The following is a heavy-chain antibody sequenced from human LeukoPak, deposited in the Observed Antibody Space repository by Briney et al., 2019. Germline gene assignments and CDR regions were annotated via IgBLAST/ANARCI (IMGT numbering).Heavy chain of an antibody. D-gene: IGHD2-2*02. Sequence: GASVKVSCKASGYTFTSSDINWVRQATGQGLEWMGWMNPNSGNTGCAQKFQGRVTMTRDTSINTAYMELSSLTSDDTAVYYCARGTPYCSSASCYNDWGQGTLLTVSS. J-gene: IGHJ4*02. CDR3: ARGTPYCSSASCYND. CDR2: MNPNSGNT. CDR1: GYTFTSSD. V-gene: IGHV1-8*01.